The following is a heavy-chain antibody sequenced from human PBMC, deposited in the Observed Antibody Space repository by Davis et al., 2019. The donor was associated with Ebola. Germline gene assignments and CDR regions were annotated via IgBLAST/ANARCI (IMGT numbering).Heavy chain of an antibody. CDR1: GYTFTSYY. D-gene: IGHD6-13*01. Sequence: ASVKVSCKASGYTFTSYYIHWVRLAPGQGLEWMGWINPNTGGTNYAQKFQGRVTMTRDTSVTTAYMELTRLGSDDTAVYYCARDLEERDGDSWSYYYYYMDLWGKGTTVTVSS. CDR3: ARDLEERDGDSWSYYYYYMDL. V-gene: IGHV1-2*02. CDR2: INPNTGGT. J-gene: IGHJ6*03.